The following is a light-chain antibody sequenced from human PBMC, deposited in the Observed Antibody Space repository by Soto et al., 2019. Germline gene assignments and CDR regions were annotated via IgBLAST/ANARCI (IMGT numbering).Light chain of an antibody. V-gene: IGLV1-51*02. CDR2: ENY. CDR3: GTWDTSLSAAV. CDR1: SSNIGSNS. J-gene: IGLJ3*02. Sequence: QSVLTQPPSVSAAPGQKVTISCSGSSSNIGSNSVSWYWQLPGTAPKPLIYENYKRPSGIPDRFSGSKSSTSATLGITGLQTGDEADYYCGTWDTSLSAAVFGGGTKLTVL.